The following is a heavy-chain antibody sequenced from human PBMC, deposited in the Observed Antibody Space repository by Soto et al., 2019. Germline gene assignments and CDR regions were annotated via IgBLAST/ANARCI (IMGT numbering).Heavy chain of an antibody. V-gene: IGHV2-5*02. J-gene: IGHJ3*02. CDR1: GFSLSARGEG. CDR2: IYWDDDK. Sequence: SGPTLVNPTETLTLTCTFAGFSLSARGEGVGWIRQPPGKALEWLAIIYWDDDKRYSPSLRTTFTITKDTSKNQVVLTMTNMEPVDTATYFCAHRPFNGAWHDAYYIWGPGTMLTVSS. CDR3: AHRPFNGAWHDAYYI.